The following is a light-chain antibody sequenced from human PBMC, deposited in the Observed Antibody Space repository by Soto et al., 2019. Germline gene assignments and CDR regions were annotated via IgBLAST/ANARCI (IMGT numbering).Light chain of an antibody. V-gene: IGKV3-15*01. CDR3: QQCNDWPHT. CDR2: SAS. Sequence: EIVMTQSPVTLSVSPGERATLSCRASQSVSSNLAWYQQKPGQAPRLLIYSASTRATGIPARFSGRGSGTEFTLTISSLQSEDCAVYYCQQCNDWPHTFGQGTKLEIK. CDR1: QSVSSN. J-gene: IGKJ2*01.